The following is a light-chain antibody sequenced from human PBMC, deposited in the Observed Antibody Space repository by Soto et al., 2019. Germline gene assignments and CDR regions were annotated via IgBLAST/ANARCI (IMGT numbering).Light chain of an antibody. J-gene: IGKJ1*01. CDR2: CAS. CDR3: QQYNNWLT. V-gene: IGKV3-15*01. Sequence: EIVMTQSPATLSVSPGERATLSCRASQSVSTSLAWYQQKPGHAPRLLISCASIRATGVPARFSGSGSETDFTLTISSLQSEDFAFYYCQQYNNWLTFGQGTKVEIK. CDR1: QSVSTS.